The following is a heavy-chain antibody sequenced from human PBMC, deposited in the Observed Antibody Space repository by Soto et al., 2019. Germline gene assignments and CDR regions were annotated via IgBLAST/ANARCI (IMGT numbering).Heavy chain of an antibody. CDR2: IIPIFGTA. D-gene: IGHD6-13*01. J-gene: IGHJ4*02. V-gene: IGHV1-69*01. CDR1: GATLVSNV. CDR3: AREIAAAGTDY. Sequence: QGQLLQPGAELKRPGPWVRASCKASGATLVSNVITGVHQAPGQGLEGRGGIIPIFGTANYAQKFQGRVTITADESTSTAYMELSSLRSEDTAVYYCAREIAAAGTDYWGQGTLVTVSS.